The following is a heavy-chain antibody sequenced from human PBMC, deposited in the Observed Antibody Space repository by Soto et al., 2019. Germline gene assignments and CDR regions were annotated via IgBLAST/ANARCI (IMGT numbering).Heavy chain of an antibody. Sequence: SETLSLTCTVSGGSVSSGSYYWSWIRQPPGKGLEWIGYIYYSGSTNYNPSLKSRVTISVDTSKNQFSLKLSSVTAADTAVYYCARAGFWSADYWGQGTLVTVSS. CDR2: IYYSGST. CDR1: GGSVSSGSYY. J-gene: IGHJ4*02. V-gene: IGHV4-61*01. D-gene: IGHD3-3*01. CDR3: ARAGFWSADY.